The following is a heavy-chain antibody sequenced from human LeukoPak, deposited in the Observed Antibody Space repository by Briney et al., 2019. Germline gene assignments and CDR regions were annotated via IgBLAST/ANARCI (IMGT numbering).Heavy chain of an antibody. V-gene: IGHV4-59*01. D-gene: IGHD3-22*01. CDR3: ARGRYYYDSSGYVAFDI. Sequence: SETLSLTCTVSGDSISSYYWSWIRQPPGKGLEWIGYIDYSGRTNYNPSLKSPVTISVDTSKNQFSLKLSSVTAADTAVYYCARGRYYYDSSGYVAFDIWGQGTMVTVSS. J-gene: IGHJ3*02. CDR1: GDSISSYY. CDR2: IDYSGRT.